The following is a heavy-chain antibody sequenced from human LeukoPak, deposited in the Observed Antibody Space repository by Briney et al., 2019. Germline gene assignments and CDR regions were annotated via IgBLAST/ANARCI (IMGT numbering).Heavy chain of an antibody. V-gene: IGHV3-21*01. J-gene: IGHJ5*02. CDR1: GFTFSSYS. Sequence: GGSLRLSCAASGFTFSSYSMNWVRQAPGKGLEWVSSISSSSSYIYYADSVKGRFTISRDNAKNSLYLQMNSLRAEDTAVYYCARGEVTDLVSKQNWFDPWGQGTLVTVSS. CDR3: ARGEVTDLVSKQNWFDP. D-gene: IGHD6-6*01. CDR2: ISSSSSYI.